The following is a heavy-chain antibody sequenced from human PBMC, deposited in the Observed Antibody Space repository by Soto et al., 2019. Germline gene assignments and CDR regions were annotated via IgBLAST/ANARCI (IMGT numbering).Heavy chain of an antibody. CDR2: INVGNGNT. Sequence: ASVKVSCKASGYTFTTYSMHWVRQAPGQRLEWMGWINVGNGNTKYSQNFQGRVTITRDTSASTAYMELSSLRSEDTAVYYCARFLGGAYGMDVWGQGTTVTVSS. CDR3: ARFLGGAYGMDV. CDR1: GYTFTTYS. V-gene: IGHV1-3*01. D-gene: IGHD2-15*01. J-gene: IGHJ6*02.